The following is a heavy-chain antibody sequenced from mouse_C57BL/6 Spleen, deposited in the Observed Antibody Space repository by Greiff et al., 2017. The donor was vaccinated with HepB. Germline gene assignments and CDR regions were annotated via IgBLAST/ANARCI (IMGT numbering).Heavy chain of an antibody. CDR1: GYTFTSYW. J-gene: IGHJ2*01. V-gene: IGHV1-55*01. CDR2: IYPGSGST. Sequence: VQLQQSGAELVKPGASVKMSCKASGYTFTSYWITWVKQRPGQGLEWIGDIYPGSGSTNYNEKFKSKATLTVDTSSSTAYMQLSSLTSEDSAVYYCARGGQGYYDGYYPYYWGQGTTLTVSS. CDR3: ARGGQGYYDGYYPYY. D-gene: IGHD2-3*01.